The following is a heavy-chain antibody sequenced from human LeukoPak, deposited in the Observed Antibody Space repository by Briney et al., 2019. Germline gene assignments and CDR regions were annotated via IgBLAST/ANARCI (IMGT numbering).Heavy chain of an antibody. D-gene: IGHD6-19*01. V-gene: IGHV6-1*01. CDR1: GDSVSSNSAA. J-gene: IGHJ4*02. CDR2: TYYRSKWYN. CDR3: ARDVAVAGTVLYYFDY. Sequence: SQTLSLTCAISGDSVSSNSAAWNWIRQSPSRGLEWLGRTYYRSKWYNDYAVSVKSRITINPDTSKNQFSLQLNSVTPEDTAVYYCARDVAVAGTVLYYFDYRGQGTLVTVSS.